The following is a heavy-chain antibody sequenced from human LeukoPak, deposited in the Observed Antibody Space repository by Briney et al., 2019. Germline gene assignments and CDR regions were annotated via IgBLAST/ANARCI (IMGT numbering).Heavy chain of an antibody. CDR1: VCTFTSYG. V-gene: IGHV1-18*04. CDR3: ARYRSTMVRGVISI. D-gene: IGHD3-10*01. CDR2: INAYNGNT. Sequence: SVTVSCKSSVCTFTSYGISWVGQAPGQGLAWVGWINAYNGNTNYAQKLQGRVTMTTDTSTSTAYMELRSLRSDDTAVYYCARYRSTMVRGVISIWGQGPLVTVSA. J-gene: IGHJ1*01.